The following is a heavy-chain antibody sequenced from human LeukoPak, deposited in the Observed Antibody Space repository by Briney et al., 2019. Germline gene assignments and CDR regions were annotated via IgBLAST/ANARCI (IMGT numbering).Heavy chain of an antibody. CDR3: AGDANYHVSSDYYDAFDI. J-gene: IGHJ3*02. CDR1: GFSFSNYW. Sequence: PGGSLRLSCAASGFSFSNYWMTWLRQAPGKGLEWVANIRGDESRKYYLDSVTGRFTISRDNAKNSLYLQMNSLRAEDTAVYYCAGDANYHVSSDYYDAFDIWGQGTMVTVSS. D-gene: IGHD3-22*01. V-gene: IGHV3-7*01. CDR2: IRGDESRK.